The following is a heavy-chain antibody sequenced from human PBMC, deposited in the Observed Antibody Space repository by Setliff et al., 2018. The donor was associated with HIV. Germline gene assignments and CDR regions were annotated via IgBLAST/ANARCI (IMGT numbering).Heavy chain of an antibody. D-gene: IGHD4-17*01. CDR3: AKDPAVNAYGDYPLGGMDV. CDR1: GLTFSNYW. V-gene: IGHV3-74*01. J-gene: IGHJ6*04. Sequence: LRLSCAASGLTFSNYWMHWVRQAPGKGLEWVSRIDSDGSNKYYADSVKGRFTISRDNSKKMLFLQMNSLRAEDTAVYYCAKDPAVNAYGDYPLGGMDVWGKGTTVTVSS. CDR2: IDSDGSNK.